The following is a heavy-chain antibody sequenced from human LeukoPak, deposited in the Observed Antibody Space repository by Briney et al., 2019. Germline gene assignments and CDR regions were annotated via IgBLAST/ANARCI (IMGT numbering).Heavy chain of an antibody. CDR3: ARGLTTVTTTGNFDY. V-gene: IGHV3-30-3*01. D-gene: IGHD4-11*01. Sequence: GGSLRLSCAASGFTFSNYAVHWVRQAPGKGLEWVTVISYDGSNKFYADSVKGRFTISRDNAKNSLYLQMSSLRAEDTAVYYCARGLTTVTTTGNFDYWGQGTLVTVSS. CDR1: GFTFSNYA. CDR2: ISYDGSNK. J-gene: IGHJ4*02.